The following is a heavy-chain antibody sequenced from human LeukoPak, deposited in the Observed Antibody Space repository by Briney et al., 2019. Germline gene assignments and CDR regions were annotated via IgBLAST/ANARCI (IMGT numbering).Heavy chain of an antibody. Sequence: GGSLRLSCAASGFTFSSYGMPWVRQAPGKGLEWVAVISYDGSNKYYADSVKGRFTISRDNSKNTLYLQMNSLRAEDTAVYYCAKDPSAVRGNQVDYWGQGTLVTVSS. V-gene: IGHV3-30*18. J-gene: IGHJ4*02. CDR3: AKDPSAVRGNQVDY. CDR2: ISYDGSNK. CDR1: GFTFSSYG. D-gene: IGHD2-2*01.